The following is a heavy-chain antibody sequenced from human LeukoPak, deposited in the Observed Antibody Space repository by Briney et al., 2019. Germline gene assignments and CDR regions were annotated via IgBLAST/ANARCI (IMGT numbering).Heavy chain of an antibody. CDR3: ARDRHEYSSSWYRLGY. D-gene: IGHD6-13*01. CDR2: ISSSSSYI. CDR1: GFTFSSYS. Sequence: GGSLRLSCAASGFTFSSYSMNWVRQAPGKGLEWVSSISSSSSYIYYADSVKGRFTISRDNAKNSLYLQMNSLRAEDTAVYYCARDRHEYSSSWYRLGYWGQGTLVTVSS. V-gene: IGHV3-21*01. J-gene: IGHJ4*02.